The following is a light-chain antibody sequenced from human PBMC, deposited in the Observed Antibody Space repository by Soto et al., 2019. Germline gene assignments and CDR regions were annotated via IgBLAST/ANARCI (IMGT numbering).Light chain of an antibody. J-gene: IGKJ1*01. CDR1: QSIRSD. Sequence: ALRITQSPSSLTASVGSRVTITCRASQSIRSDLGWYQQKPGKAPKLLIYAASSLQTGVPSRFSGGESGTDFTLTISSLQPEDFATYYCLQDYTTPWTFGQGTKVDIK. CDR3: LQDYTTPWT. CDR2: AAS. V-gene: IGKV1-6*01.